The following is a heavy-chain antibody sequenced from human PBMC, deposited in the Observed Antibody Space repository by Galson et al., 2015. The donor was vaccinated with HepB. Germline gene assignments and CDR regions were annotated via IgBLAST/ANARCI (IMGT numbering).Heavy chain of an antibody. V-gene: IGHV1-58*01. Sequence: SVKVSCKASGXXXTSSAVQWVRQARGQRLEWIGWIVVGSGTTNYAQKFQERVTITRDMSTSTACMELSSLRSEDTAVYYCAADKPPGYYYDCSGYYYGLYYYGMDVWGQGTTVTVSS. D-gene: IGHD3-22*01. CDR2: IVVGSGTT. J-gene: IGHJ6*02. CDR1: GXXXTSSA. CDR3: AADKPPGYYYDCSGYYYGLYYYGMDV.